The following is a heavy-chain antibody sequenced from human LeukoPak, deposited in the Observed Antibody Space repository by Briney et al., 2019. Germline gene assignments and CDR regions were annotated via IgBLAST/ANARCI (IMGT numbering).Heavy chain of an antibody. V-gene: IGHV3-7*01. CDR3: ARDSPGLEFDY. CDR2: IKQDGSEK. CDR1: GVTVSSNY. J-gene: IGHJ4*02. Sequence: GGSLRLSCAASGVTVSSNYMTWVRQAPGKGLEWAANIKQDGSEKYYVDSVKGRFTISRDNAKNSLYLQMNSLRAEDTAVYYCARDSPGLEFDYWGQGTLVTVSS.